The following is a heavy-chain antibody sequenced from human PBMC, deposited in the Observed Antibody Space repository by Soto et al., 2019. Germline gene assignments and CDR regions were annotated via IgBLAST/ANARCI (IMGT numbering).Heavy chain of an antibody. CDR3: ARMGPYYYDRSGYSHDY. CDR1: GYTFTSYD. Sequence: QVQLVQSGAEVKKPGASVKVSCKASGYTFTSYDINWVRQATGQGLEWMGWMNPNSGNTGYVQKFQGRVTMTRNTSIRTAYMELSSLRSEDTAVYYCARMGPYYYDRSGYSHDYWGQGTLVTVSS. CDR2: MNPNSGNT. J-gene: IGHJ4*02. D-gene: IGHD3-22*01. V-gene: IGHV1-8*01.